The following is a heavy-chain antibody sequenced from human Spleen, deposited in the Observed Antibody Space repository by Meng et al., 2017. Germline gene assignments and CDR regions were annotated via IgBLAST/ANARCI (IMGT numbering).Heavy chain of an antibody. CDR1: GFTFSDYY. J-gene: IGHJ6*02. CDR3: ARDPSGSIAAGYYYYGMEV. D-gene: IGHD6-13*01. CDR2: ISSSGSTI. Sequence: GESLKISCAASGFTFSDYYMSWIRQAPGTGLEWVSYISSSGSTIYYADSVKGRFTISRDNAKNALYLQMNSLRAEDTAVYYCARDPSGSIAAGYYYYGMEVWGQGNMVNVSS. V-gene: IGHV3-11*01.